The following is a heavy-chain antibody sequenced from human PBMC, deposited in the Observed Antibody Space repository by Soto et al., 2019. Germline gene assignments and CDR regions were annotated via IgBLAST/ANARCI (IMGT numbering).Heavy chain of an antibody. D-gene: IGHD2-2*01. CDR2: INSDGSST. Sequence: PGGSLRLSCAASGFTFSNYWMHWVRQTPGKGLVWVSRINSDGSSTSYADSVKGRFTISRDNAKNTLYLQMNSLRAEDTAVYYCARDWEDIVVVPAAYYYYYGMDVWGQGTTVTVSS. CDR1: GFTFSNYW. V-gene: IGHV3-74*01. CDR3: ARDWEDIVVVPAAYYYYYGMDV. J-gene: IGHJ6*02.